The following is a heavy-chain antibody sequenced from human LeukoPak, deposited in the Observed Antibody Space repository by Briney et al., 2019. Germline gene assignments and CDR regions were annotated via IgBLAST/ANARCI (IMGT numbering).Heavy chain of an antibody. D-gene: IGHD3-10*01. CDR1: GFTFSSYS. V-gene: IGHV3-48*02. CDR3: ARDFYGSGSVDWFDP. J-gene: IGHJ5*02. Sequence: GGPLRLSCATSGFTFSSYSLNCVRQAPGKGLEWVSYISSSAISIYYADSVKSRFTISRDNAKNSLYLQMNNLRHEDTAVYYCARDFYGSGSVDWFDPWGQGTLVTVSS. CDR2: ISSSAISI.